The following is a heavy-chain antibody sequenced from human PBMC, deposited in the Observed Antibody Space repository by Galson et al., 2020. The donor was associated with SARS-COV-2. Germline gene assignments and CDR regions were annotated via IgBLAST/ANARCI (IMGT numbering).Heavy chain of an antibody. CDR3: ARDDLGYSWGHGHYYYGMDV. V-gene: IGHV3-33*01. Sequence: GGSLRLSCAASGFTFRNYGMHWVRQAPGKGLEWVAVIWSDGRNEKYADSVKGRFTISRDNSKNTLKLQMNSLRVEDTAVYYCARDDLGYSWGHGHYYYGMDVWGQGTTVTVSS. J-gene: IGHJ6*02. CDR1: GFTFRNYG. CDR2: IWSDGRNE. D-gene: IGHD3-16*01.